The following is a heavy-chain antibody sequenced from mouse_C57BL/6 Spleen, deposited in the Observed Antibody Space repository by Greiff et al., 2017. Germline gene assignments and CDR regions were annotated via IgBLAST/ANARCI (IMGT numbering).Heavy chain of an antibody. Sequence: VQLQQPGAELVKPGASVKLSCKASGYTFTSYWMHWVKQRPGRGLEWIGRIDPNSGGTKYNEKFKSKATLTVDKPSSTSYMQLSSLTSEDSAVYYGARSGGYGSKDWYFDVWGKGTTVTVSS. CDR2: IDPNSGGT. J-gene: IGHJ1*03. V-gene: IGHV1-72*01. CDR1: GYTFTSYW. CDR3: ARSGGYGSKDWYFDV. D-gene: IGHD1-1*01.